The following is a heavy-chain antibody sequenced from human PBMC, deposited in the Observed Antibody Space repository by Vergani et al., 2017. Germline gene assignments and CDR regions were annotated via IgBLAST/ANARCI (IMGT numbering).Heavy chain of an antibody. Sequence: QLQLQESGSGLVKPSQTLSLTCAFSGGSISSGGYSWSWIRQPPGKVLEWIGYSYHSGSTYYNPSLKSRVTISVDRSKNQFSLKLSSLTAADTAVYYCARVAAARPLLLDVWGKGTTVTVSS. D-gene: IGHD6-13*01. V-gene: IGHV4-30-2*01. CDR1: GGSISSGGYS. CDR3: ARVAAARPLLLDV. CDR2: SYHSGST. J-gene: IGHJ6*04.